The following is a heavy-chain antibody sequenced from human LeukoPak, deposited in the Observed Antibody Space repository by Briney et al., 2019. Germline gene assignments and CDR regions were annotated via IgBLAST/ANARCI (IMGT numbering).Heavy chain of an antibody. V-gene: IGHV3-13*01. D-gene: IGHD3-22*01. Sequence: GGSLRLSFAGSGFIFKTYDMHWVRQVTGKGLEWVSSIGTLGDTFYPDSVKGRFTISREDAQNSLYLQMNNLGAGDTAVYYCARDRASYYDSSGYHHWYFDLWGRGTLVTVSS. CDR1: GFIFKTYD. CDR2: IGTLGDT. CDR3: ARDRASYYDSSGYHHWYFDL. J-gene: IGHJ2*01.